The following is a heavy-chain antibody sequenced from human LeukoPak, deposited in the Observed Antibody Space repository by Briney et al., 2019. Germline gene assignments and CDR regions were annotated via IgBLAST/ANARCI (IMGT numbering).Heavy chain of an antibody. CDR2: INVYNGNT. J-gene: IGHJ4*02. V-gene: IGHV1-18*01. Sequence: ASVKVSCKASGYSFNNFGISWVRQAPGEGLEWMGGINVYNGNTNYAQKLQGRVTMTTDTSTTTAYMELRSLRSDDTAVYYCARGEAAARHFDYWGQGTLVTVSS. CDR3: ARGEAAARHFDY. D-gene: IGHD6-13*01. CDR1: GYSFNNFG.